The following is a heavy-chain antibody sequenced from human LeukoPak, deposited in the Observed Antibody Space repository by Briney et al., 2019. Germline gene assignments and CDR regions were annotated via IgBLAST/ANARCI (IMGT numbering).Heavy chain of an antibody. D-gene: IGHD2-8*01. CDR1: GYTFTSYG. J-gene: IGHJ3*02. CDR2: IIPILGMA. CDR3: ASGVNTSRAFDI. V-gene: IGHV1-69*04. Sequence: SVKVSCKASGYTFTSYGISWVRQAPGQGLEWMGRIIPILGMANYAQKFQGRVTITADKSTSTAYMELSSLRSEDTAVYYCASGVNTSRAFDIWGQGTMVTVSS.